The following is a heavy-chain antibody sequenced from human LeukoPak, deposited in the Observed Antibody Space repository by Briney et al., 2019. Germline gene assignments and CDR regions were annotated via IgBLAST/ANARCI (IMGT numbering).Heavy chain of an antibody. CDR3: ATGPRPHINMNRGVTTYSGYHFDD. D-gene: IGHD3-10*01. Sequence: SVKVSCKASGGTFSSYIISWVRQAPGQGIDWMGGIIPVLNLVTYAQKFQGRVTITADASTSTAHMDLSSLSFEDTAVYYCATGPRPHINMNRGVTTYSGYHFDDWGQETLVTVSS. V-gene: IGHV1-69*13. CDR2: IIPVLNLV. J-gene: IGHJ4*02. CDR1: GGTFSSYI.